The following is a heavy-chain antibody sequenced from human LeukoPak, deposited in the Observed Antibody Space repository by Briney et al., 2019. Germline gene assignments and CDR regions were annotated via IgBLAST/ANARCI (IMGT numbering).Heavy chain of an antibody. J-gene: IGHJ5*02. CDR2: IYYSGST. V-gene: IGHV4-39*07. D-gene: IGHD1-1*01. Sequence: PSETLSLTCTVSGGSISSSSYYWGWIRQPPGKGLEWIGSIYYSGSTYYNPSLKSRVTISVDTSKNQFSLKLSSVTAADTAVYYCARGVQYVVSQHGNWFDPWGQGTLVTVSP. CDR3: ARGVQYVVSQHGNWFDP. CDR1: GGSISSSSYY.